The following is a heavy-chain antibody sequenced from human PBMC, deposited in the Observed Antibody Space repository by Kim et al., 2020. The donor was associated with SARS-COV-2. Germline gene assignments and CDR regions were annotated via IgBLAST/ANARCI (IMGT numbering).Heavy chain of an antibody. V-gene: IGHV1-69*04. CDR3: ASQITMVRGVITNYGMDV. CDR2: IIPILGIA. J-gene: IGHJ6*02. CDR1: GGTFSSYA. Sequence: SVKVSCKASGGTFSSYAISWVRQAPGQGLEWMGRIIPILGIANYAQKFQGRVTITADKSTSTAYMELSSLRSEDTAVYYCASQITMVRGVITNYGMDVWGQGTTVTVSS. D-gene: IGHD3-10*01.